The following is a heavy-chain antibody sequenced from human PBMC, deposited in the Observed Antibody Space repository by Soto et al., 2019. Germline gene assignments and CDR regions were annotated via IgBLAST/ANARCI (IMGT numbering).Heavy chain of an antibody. Sequence: SETLSLTCSVSGGSISSSSYFWGWIRQPPGKGLEWIGSIYYSWSTYYNPSLKSRVTVSVDTSKNQFSLKLSSVTAADTAVYYCARHPSDFWFGPWGQGTLVTVSS. CDR3: ARHPSDFWFGP. V-gene: IGHV4-39*01. CDR2: IYYSWST. D-gene: IGHD2-21*02. J-gene: IGHJ5*02. CDR1: GGSISSSSYF.